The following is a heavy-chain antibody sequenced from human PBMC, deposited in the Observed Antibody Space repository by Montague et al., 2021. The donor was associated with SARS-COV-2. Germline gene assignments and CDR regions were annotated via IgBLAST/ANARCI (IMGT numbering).Heavy chain of an antibody. Sequence: SETLSLTYTVSGGSVSSYYWSWIRQSPGKGLQRLGYIYYSGSTDYNPSLKSRVTMSVDTSKNQLSLRLNSVTTADTAVYFCARAGGFYGYWSGYSSSAGFFDPWGQGILVTVS. CDR2: IYYSGST. CDR3: ARAGGFYGYWSGYSSSAGFFDP. CDR1: GGSVSSYY. J-gene: IGHJ5*02. V-gene: IGHV4-59*02. D-gene: IGHD3-3*01.